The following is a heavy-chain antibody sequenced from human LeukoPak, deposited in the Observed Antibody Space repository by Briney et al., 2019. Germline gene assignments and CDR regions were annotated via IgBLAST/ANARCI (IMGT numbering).Heavy chain of an antibody. Sequence: GESLKISCKGSGYSFTSHWIGWVRQMPGKGLEWMGIIDLGDSDTRYSPSFQGQVTISADKSISTAYLQWSSLKASDTAMYYCARHGGYGDYTSGYFDYWGQGTLVTVSS. CDR1: GYSFTSHW. CDR2: IDLGDSDT. CDR3: ARHGGYGDYTSGYFDY. J-gene: IGHJ4*02. D-gene: IGHD4-17*01. V-gene: IGHV5-51*01.